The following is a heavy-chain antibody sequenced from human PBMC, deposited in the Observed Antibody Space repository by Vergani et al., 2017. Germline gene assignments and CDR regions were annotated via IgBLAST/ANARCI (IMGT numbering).Heavy chain of an antibody. J-gene: IGHJ6*02. D-gene: IGHD2-2*01. CDR1: GFTFSSYA. CDR2: ISYDGSNK. Sequence: VQLLESGGGLVQPGGSLRLSCAASGFTFSSYAMHWVRQAPGKGLEWVAVISYDGSNKYYADSVKGRFTISRDNSKNTLYLQMNSLRAEDTAVYYCARDLCSSTSCSSPLYYYYYGMDVWGQGTTVTVSS. V-gene: IGHV3-30-3*01. CDR3: ARDLCSSTSCSSPLYYYYYGMDV.